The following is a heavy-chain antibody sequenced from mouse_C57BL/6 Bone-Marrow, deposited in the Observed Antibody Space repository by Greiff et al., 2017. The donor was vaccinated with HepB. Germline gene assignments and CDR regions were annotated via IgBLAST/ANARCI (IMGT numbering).Heavy chain of an antibody. Sequence: EVQGVESGGGLVQPGESLKLSCESNEYEFPSHDMSWVRKTPEKRLELVAAINSDGGSTYYPDTMERRFIISRDNTKKTLYLQMSSLRSEDTALYYCARHMNYDYDAYAMDYWGQGTSVTVSS. D-gene: IGHD2-4*01. V-gene: IGHV5-2*01. CDR3: ARHMNYDYDAYAMDY. CDR2: INSDGGST. J-gene: IGHJ4*01. CDR1: EYEFPSHD.